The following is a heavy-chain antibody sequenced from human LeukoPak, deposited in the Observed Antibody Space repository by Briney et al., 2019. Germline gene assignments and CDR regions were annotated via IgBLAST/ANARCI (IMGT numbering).Heavy chain of an antibody. CDR2: IYYSGSA. CDR1: GGSISDYS. D-gene: IGHD6-25*01. Sequence: SETLSLTCTVSGGSISDYSWSWIRQPPGKGLEWIGNIYYSGSANHNPSLKSRVTISRDTSKNQFSLKLTSVTTADTAVFYCARAGGVKTAALDLDYWGQGTLVTVSS. CDR3: ARAGGVKTAALDLDY. J-gene: IGHJ4*02. V-gene: IGHV4-59*01.